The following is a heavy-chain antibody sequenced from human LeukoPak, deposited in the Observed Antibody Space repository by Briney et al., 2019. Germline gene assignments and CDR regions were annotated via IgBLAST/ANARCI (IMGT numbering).Heavy chain of an antibody. CDR1: GFTVSSNY. J-gene: IGHJ4*02. CDR2: IYSGGST. Sequence: GGSLRLSCAASGFTVSSNYMSWVRQAPGKGLEWVSVIYSGGSTYYADSVKGRFIISRDNSKNTLYLQMNSLRAEDTAVYYCARVDYGAYGFDYWGQGTLVTVSS. D-gene: IGHD4-17*01. CDR3: ARVDYGAYGFDY. V-gene: IGHV3-66*01.